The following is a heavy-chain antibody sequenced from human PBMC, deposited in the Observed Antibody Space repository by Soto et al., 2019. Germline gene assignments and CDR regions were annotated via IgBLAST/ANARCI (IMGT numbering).Heavy chain of an antibody. CDR2: ISPDSGKT. V-gene: IGHV1-8*01. D-gene: IGHD2-8*01. Sequence: ASVKVSCKASGYSLTDNGITWVRQASGQGLEYVGWISPDSGKTDYAQKFQGSVTMTRDTSINTVYMELSSLRSDDTAVYYCARVYGYYYYYMDVWGKGTTVTVSS. CDR3: ARVYGYYYYYMDV. J-gene: IGHJ6*03. CDR1: GYSLTDNG.